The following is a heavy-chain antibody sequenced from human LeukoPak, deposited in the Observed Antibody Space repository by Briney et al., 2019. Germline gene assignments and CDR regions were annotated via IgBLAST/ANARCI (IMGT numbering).Heavy chain of an antibody. Sequence: GGSLRLSCAASGFTFSSYWMSWVRQAPGKGLEWVANIKQDGSEKYYVDSVKGRFTISRDNAKNSLYLQMNSLRAEDTAVYYCARRPHYGSGSYCFDYWGQGTLVTVSS. CDR3: ARRPHYGSGSYCFDY. CDR2: IKQDGSEK. CDR1: GFTFSSYW. V-gene: IGHV3-7*01. D-gene: IGHD3-10*01. J-gene: IGHJ4*02.